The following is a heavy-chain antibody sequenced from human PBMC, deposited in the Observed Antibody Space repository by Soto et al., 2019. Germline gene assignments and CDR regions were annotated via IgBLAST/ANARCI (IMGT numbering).Heavy chain of an antibody. D-gene: IGHD3-10*01. J-gene: IGHJ5*02. V-gene: IGHV3-23*01. Sequence: VGCLRLSCAASGFPFGTTDMSWVRQAPGEGLEWVSTIDGSGGITFYADSVKGRFTISRDNSRNTVYLQMNSLRGDDTALYYCVKNSGWFNTWGQGALVT. CDR1: GFPFGTTD. CDR2: IDGSGGIT. CDR3: VKNSGWFNT.